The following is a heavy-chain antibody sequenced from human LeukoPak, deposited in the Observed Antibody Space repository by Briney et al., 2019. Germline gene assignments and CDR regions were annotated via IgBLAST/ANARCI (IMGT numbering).Heavy chain of an antibody. V-gene: IGHV3-21*06. D-gene: IGHD2-15*01. Sequence: GGSLRLSCAASGFTFSSYSVNWVRQTPGKGLEWVSSISSSSSYIYYADSVKGRFTISRDNAKNSLYLQMNSLRAEDTAVYYCTGSSPGPNAFDIWGQGTMVTVSS. CDR1: GFTFSSYS. CDR2: ISSSSSYI. J-gene: IGHJ3*02. CDR3: TGSSPGPNAFDI.